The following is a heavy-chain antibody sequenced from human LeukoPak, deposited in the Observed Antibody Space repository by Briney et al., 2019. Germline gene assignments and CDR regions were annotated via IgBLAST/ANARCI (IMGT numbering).Heavy chain of an antibody. CDR1: GYTFTSYG. CDR2: ISAYNGNT. Sequence: ASVKVSCKASGYTFTSYGISWVRQAPGQGLEWMGWISAYNGNTNYAQKLQGRVTMTTDTSTSTAYMELRSLRSDDTAVYYCARVYDYVWGSYRYTESWPFDYWGQGTLVTVSS. V-gene: IGHV1-18*01. D-gene: IGHD3-16*02. J-gene: IGHJ4*02. CDR3: ARVYDYVWGSYRYTESWPFDY.